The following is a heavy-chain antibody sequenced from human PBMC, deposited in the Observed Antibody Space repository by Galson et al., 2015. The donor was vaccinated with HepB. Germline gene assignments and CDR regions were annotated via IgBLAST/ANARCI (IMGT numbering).Heavy chain of an antibody. CDR1: GFTFSSYA. CDR2: ISHDGSNE. V-gene: IGHV3-30-3*01. J-gene: IGHJ6*03. D-gene: IGHD4-11*01. CDR3: ARDGNSNYVYDYYYSMDV. Sequence: SLRLSCAASGFTFSSYAMHWVRQAPGKGLEWVAVISHDGSNEYYADSVKGRFTISRDNSKNTLYLQMNSLRADDTAVYYCARDGNSNYVYDYYYSMDVWGTGTTVTVSS.